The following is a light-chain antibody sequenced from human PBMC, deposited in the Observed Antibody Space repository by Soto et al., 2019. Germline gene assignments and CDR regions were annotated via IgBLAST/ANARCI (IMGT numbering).Light chain of an antibody. V-gene: IGLV2-23*01. CDR2: EGN. J-gene: IGLJ2*01. CDR1: SSDVGTYNL. Sequence: QSALTQPASVSGSPGQSITISCTGTSSDVGTYNLVSWYQQHPGKAPKLMIYEGNKWPSGVSNRFSGSKSGNTASLTISGLQAEDEAHYYCCSYAGSMIYVLFGGGTKLTVL. CDR3: CSYAGSMIYVL.